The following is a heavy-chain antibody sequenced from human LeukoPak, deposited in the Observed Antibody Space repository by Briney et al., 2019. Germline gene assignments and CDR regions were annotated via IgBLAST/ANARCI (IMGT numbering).Heavy chain of an antibody. CDR2: ISYDGSSK. J-gene: IGHJ6*03. Sequence: PGGSLRLSCAASGFSFSSYAMHWVRQAPGKGLEWVAHISYDGSSKYNEDSVKGRFTISRDDSKNTLYLQMNSLRAEDTAVYYCARPYLEWSLKFYMDVWGKGTTVTVSS. D-gene: IGHD3-3*02. V-gene: IGHV3-30*03. CDR1: GFSFSSYA. CDR3: ARPYLEWSLKFYMDV.